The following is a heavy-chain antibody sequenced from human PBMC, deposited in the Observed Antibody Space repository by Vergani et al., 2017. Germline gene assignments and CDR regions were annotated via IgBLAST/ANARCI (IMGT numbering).Heavy chain of an antibody. CDR1: GFTFSSYA. CDR2: ISYDGSNK. D-gene: IGHD1-26*01. V-gene: IGHV3-30-3*01. CDR3: ARGGSGSYYYYLYYMDV. Sequence: QVQLVESGGGVVQPGRSLRLSCAASGFTFSSYAMHWVRQAPGKGLEWVTIISYDGSNKYYADSVKGRFTIYRDNSKNTLYLQMNSLRAEDTAVYYCARGGSGSYYYYLYYMDVWGKGTTVTVSS. J-gene: IGHJ6*03.